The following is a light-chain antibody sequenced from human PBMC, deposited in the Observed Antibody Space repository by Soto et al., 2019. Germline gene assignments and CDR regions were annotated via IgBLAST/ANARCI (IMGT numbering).Light chain of an antibody. J-gene: IGKJ1*01. CDR1: QNINNY. CDR2: GAS. CDR3: QESYSVPGT. Sequence: DIEMTQSPPSLAASVGDRVTITCRASQNINNYLTWYQQKPGKAPQLLIYGASILQSGVPSRFSGSGSGTDFTLTIGSLQPEDFAKYYCQESYSVPGTFGQGTKVE. V-gene: IGKV1-39*01.